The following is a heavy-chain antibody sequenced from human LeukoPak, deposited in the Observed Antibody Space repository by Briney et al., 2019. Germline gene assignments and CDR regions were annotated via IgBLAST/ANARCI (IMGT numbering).Heavy chain of an antibody. D-gene: IGHD5-18*01. CDR2: INPNSGGT. J-gene: IGHJ4*02. CDR1: GYTFTGYY. CDR3: ARLYRYGYFDY. Sequence: ASVKVSCKASGYTFTGYYMHWVRQAPGQGREWMGWINPNSGGTNYAQKFQGRVTMTRETSISTAYMELRRLSSDDTAVYYCARLYRYGYFDYWGQGTLVTVSS. V-gene: IGHV1-2*02.